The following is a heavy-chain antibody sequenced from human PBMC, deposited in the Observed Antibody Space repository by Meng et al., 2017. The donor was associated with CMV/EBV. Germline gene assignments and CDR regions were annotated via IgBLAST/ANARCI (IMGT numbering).Heavy chain of an antibody. V-gene: IGHV5-51*01. D-gene: IGHD3-16*01. J-gene: IGHJ6*02. CDR2: IYPGDSDT. Sequence: KVSCKGSGYSFTSYWIGWVRQVPGKGLEWMGIIYPGDSDTRYSPSFQGQVTISADKSISTAYLQWSSLKASDTAMYYCARLCFPGAGGECYYYGMDVWGQGTTVTVSS. CDR1: GYSFTSYW. CDR3: ARLCFPGAGGECYYYGMDV.